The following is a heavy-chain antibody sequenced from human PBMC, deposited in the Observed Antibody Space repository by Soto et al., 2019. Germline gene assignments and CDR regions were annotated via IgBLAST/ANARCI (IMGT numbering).Heavy chain of an antibody. J-gene: IGHJ6*03. CDR1: GYTFTSYA. D-gene: IGHD2-2*01. Sequence: ASVKVSCKASGYTFTSYAMHWVRQAPGQRLEWMGWINAGNGNTKYSQKFQGRVTITRDTSASTAYMELSSLRSEDTAVYYCARIPHMLAYCSSTSCYAGMDVWGKGTTVTVSS. CDR3: ARIPHMLAYCSSTSCYAGMDV. CDR2: INAGNGNT. V-gene: IGHV1-3*01.